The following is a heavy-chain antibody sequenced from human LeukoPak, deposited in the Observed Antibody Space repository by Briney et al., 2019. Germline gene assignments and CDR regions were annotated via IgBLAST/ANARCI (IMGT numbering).Heavy chain of an antibody. CDR3: ARAGYDY. J-gene: IGHJ4*02. V-gene: IGHV3-48*04. CDR1: GFTFNSYS. Sequence: GGSLRLSCAASGFTFNSYSMNWVRQAPGKGLEWVSYINRGSSTIFYADSVKGRFTISRDNAKTSLYLQVNSLRAEDTAVYYCARAGYDYWGQGILVTVSS. CDR2: INRGSSTI. D-gene: IGHD5-12*01.